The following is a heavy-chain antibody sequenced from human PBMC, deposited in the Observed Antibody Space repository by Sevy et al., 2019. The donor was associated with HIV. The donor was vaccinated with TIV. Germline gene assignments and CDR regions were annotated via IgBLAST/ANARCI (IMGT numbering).Heavy chain of an antibody. CDR2: IKSNTDGGTT. Sequence: GGSLRLSCAASGFNFRNVWMSWVRQAPGKGLEWIGLIKSNTDGGTTEYGAPVTGGITISRDDSKNTLLLQVNSLKAEDTALYYCATINTVGSLAYWGRGTLVTVSS. V-gene: IGHV3-15*01. CDR1: GFNFRNVW. D-gene: IGHD2-15*01. J-gene: IGHJ4*02. CDR3: ATINTVGSLAY.